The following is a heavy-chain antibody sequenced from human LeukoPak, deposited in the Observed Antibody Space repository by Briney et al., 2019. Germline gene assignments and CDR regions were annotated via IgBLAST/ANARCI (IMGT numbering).Heavy chain of an antibody. CDR3: ARDPLTGSYGVNWLDP. Sequence: GGSLRLSCAASGFTFSSYGIHWVRQAPVKGLEWVAFIRYDGSDKYFADIVKGRFTISRDNSKNTVYLQMNSLRVEDTAIYYCARDPLTGSYGVNWLDPWGQGTLVTVSS. CDR1: GFTFSSYG. J-gene: IGHJ5*02. D-gene: IGHD1-26*01. CDR2: IRYDGSDK. V-gene: IGHV3-30*02.